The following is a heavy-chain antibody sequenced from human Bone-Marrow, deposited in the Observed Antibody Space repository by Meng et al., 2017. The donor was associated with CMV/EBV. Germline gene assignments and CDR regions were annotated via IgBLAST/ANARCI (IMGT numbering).Heavy chain of an antibody. D-gene: IGHD3-3*01. CDR1: GYSFTSYW. CDR2: IYPGDSDT. V-gene: IGHV5-51*01. CDR3: ARVAEPQKSASYDFWSGYWFDP. J-gene: IGHJ5*02. Sequence: GESPKISCKGSGYSFTSYWIGWVRQMPGKGLEWMGIIYPGDSDTRYSPSFQGQVTISADTSISTAYMELSRLRSDDTAVYFCARVAEPQKSASYDFWSGYWFDPWGQGTLVTVSS.